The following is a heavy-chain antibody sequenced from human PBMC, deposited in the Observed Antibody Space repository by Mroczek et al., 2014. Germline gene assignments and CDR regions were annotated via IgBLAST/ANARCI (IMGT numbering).Heavy chain of an antibody. CDR3: AKDMGGGLPAVDAFDI. Sequence: VQLVESGGGLVQPGRSLRLSCAASGFTFDDYAMHWVRQAPGKGLEWVSGISWNSGSIGYADSVKGRFTISRDNAKNSLYLQMNSLRAEDTALYYCAKDMGGGLPAVDAFDIWGQGTMVTVSS. V-gene: IGHV3-9*01. CDR1: GFTFDDYA. D-gene: IGHD2-2*01. J-gene: IGHJ3*02. CDR2: ISWNSGSI.